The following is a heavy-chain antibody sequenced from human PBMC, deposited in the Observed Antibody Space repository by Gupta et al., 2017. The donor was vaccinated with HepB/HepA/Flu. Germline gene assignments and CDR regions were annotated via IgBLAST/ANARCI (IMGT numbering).Heavy chain of an antibody. CDR2: ISSSSSYI. CDR1: GFTFSSYS. CDR3: ASEVLMSRKSSVIEEGY. Sequence: EVQLVESGGGLVKPGGSLRLSCAASGFTFSSYSMNWVRQAPGKGLEWVSSISSSSSYIYYADSVKGRFTISRDNAKNSLYLQMNSLRAEDTAVYYCASEVLMSRKSSVIEEGYWGQGTLVTVSS. J-gene: IGHJ4*02. D-gene: IGHD3-16*02. V-gene: IGHV3-21*01.